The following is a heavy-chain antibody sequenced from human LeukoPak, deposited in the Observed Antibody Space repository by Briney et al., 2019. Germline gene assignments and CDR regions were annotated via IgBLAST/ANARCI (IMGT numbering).Heavy chain of an antibody. CDR1: GGSISSGSYY. D-gene: IGHD2-2*02. CDR3: ARSYCSSTSCYTGGFDY. Sequence: PSQTLSLTCTVSGGSISSGSYYWSWIRQPAGKGLEWIGRIYTSGSTNYNPSLKSRVTISVHTSKNQFSLKLSSVTAADTAVYYCARSYCSSTSCYTGGFDYWGQGTLVTVSS. J-gene: IGHJ4*02. CDR2: IYTSGST. V-gene: IGHV4-61*02.